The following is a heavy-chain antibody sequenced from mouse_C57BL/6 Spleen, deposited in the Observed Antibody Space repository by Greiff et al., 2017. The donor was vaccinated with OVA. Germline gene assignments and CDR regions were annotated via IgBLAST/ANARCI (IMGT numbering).Heavy chain of an antibody. J-gene: IGHJ2*01. D-gene: IGHD2-3*01. V-gene: IGHV1-50*01. CDR1: GYTFTSYW. CDR3: CYDGYYGY. CDR2: IDPSDSYT. Sequence: QVQLQQPGAELVKPGASVKLSCKASGYTFTSYWMQWVKQRPGQGLEWIGEIDPSDSYTNYNQKFKGKATLTVDTSSSTAYMQLSSLTSEDSAVYYCCYDGYYGYWGQGTTLTVSS.